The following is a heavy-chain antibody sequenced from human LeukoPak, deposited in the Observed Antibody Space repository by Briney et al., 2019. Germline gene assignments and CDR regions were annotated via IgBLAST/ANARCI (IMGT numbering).Heavy chain of an antibody. J-gene: IGHJ3*02. CDR3: ARDSGVATIRNAFDI. D-gene: IGHD5-12*01. CDR2: ISYDGSNK. Sequence: GGSLRLSCAASGFTFSSYGMHWVRQAPGKGLEWVAVISYDGSNKYYADSVKGRFTISRDNSKNTLYLQMNSLRAEDTAVYYCARDSGVATIRNAFDIWGQGTMVTVSS. CDR1: GFTFSSYG. V-gene: IGHV3-30*03.